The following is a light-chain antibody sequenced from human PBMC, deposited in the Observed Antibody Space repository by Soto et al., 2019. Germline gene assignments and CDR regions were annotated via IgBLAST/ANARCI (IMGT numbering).Light chain of an antibody. CDR3: CSYLGSSTIV. V-gene: IGLV2-23*01. J-gene: IGLJ1*01. CDR1: SSDVGSYNL. Sequence: QSALTQPASVSGSPGQSITISCTGTSSDVGSYNLVSWYQQHPGKAPKLMIYEGGKRPSGVSNRFSGSKSGNTASLTISGLQTADEADYYCCSYLGSSTIVFGTGTKLTVL. CDR2: EGG.